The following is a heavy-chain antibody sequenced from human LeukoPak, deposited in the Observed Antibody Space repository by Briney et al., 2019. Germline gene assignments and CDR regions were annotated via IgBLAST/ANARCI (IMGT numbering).Heavy chain of an antibody. V-gene: IGHV3-30*02. CDR3: AKEARYSYGGDFFAY. D-gene: IGHD5-18*01. Sequence: GSLRLSCAASGFIFSHYGMHWVRQAPGKGLEWVAFIRYDGSNKYYADSVKGRFTISRDNSKNTLYLQMNSLRAEDTAVYYCAKEARYSYGGDFFAYWGQGTLVTVSS. J-gene: IGHJ4*02. CDR1: GFIFSHYG. CDR2: IRYDGSNK.